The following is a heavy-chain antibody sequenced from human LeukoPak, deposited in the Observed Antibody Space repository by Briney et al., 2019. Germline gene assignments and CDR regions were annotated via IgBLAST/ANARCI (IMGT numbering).Heavy chain of an antibody. CDR2: IIESGEST. J-gene: IGHJ4*02. CDR1: GFTFKNYA. Sequence: PGGSLRLSCAASGFTFKNYAMYWVRQAPGKGLEWVSAIIESGESTYYTDSVKGRFTISRDNSENTLFLRMDSLRAEDTAVYYCAKATGYLLWGQGTLVIVSS. D-gene: IGHD1-14*01. CDR3: AKATGYLL. V-gene: IGHV3-23*01.